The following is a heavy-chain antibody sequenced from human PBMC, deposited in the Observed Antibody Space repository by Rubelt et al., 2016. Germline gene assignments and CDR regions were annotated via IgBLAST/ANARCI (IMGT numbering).Heavy chain of an antibody. J-gene: IGHJ3*02. CDR2: FRKKANSYTT. D-gene: IGHD3-22*01. CDR3: ARASDSGAYFSFSI. Sequence: TGGDHYMDWVRQAPGKGMEWVGRFRKKANSYTTEYAASVKGRFTISRDDSKNSLYLQMNSLKTEDTAVYYCARASDSGAYFSFSIWGQGTMVTVSS. V-gene: IGHV3-72*01. CDR1: TGGDHY.